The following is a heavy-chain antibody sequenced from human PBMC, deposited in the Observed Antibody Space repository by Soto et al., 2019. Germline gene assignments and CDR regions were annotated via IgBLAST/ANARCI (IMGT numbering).Heavy chain of an antibody. CDR2: VYYTGST. CDR3: ARSVAVPGAHIDY. CDR1: GGSIGGSY. V-gene: IGHV4-59*01. J-gene: IGHJ4*02. D-gene: IGHD6-19*01. Sequence: LQTLSVTCSVAGGSIGGSYWSWIRQSPGKGLEWLGYVYYTGSTNYSPSLRSRVSISVDTSKNEFSLRLSFVTAADTAVYFCARSVAVPGAHIDYWGQGTQVTVSS.